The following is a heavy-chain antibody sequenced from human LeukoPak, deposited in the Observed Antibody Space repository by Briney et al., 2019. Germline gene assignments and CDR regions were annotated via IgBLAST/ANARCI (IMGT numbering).Heavy chain of an antibody. J-gene: IGHJ4*02. D-gene: IGHD3-9*01. V-gene: IGHV1-69*13. CDR2: IVPIFGTA. Sequence: GASVKVSCKASGYTFTSYGISWVRQAPGQGLEWMGGIVPIFGTANYAQKFQGRVTITADESTSTAYLELSSLRSGDTAVYYCARSILTGITVNPFEYWGQGTLVTVSS. CDR3: ARSILTGITVNPFEY. CDR1: GYTFTSYG.